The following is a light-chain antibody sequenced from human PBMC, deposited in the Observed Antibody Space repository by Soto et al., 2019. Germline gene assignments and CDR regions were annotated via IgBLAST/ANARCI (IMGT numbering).Light chain of an antibody. Sequence: QSVLTQPPSASGTPGQRVTISCSGSSSNIGSNYVYWYQQLPGTAPKLLIYRNNQRPSGVPDRFSGSKSGTSASLAISGLRSEDEAEYYCAAWDDSLSGWVFGGVTKVTVL. CDR2: RNN. CDR3: AAWDDSLSGWV. J-gene: IGLJ3*02. V-gene: IGLV1-47*01. CDR1: SSNIGSNY.